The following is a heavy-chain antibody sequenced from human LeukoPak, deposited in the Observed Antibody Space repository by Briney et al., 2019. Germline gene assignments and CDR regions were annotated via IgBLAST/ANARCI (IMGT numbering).Heavy chain of an antibody. V-gene: IGHV4-39*07. CDR1: GGSISSSSYY. CDR3: ARDPGDSSSWSGGFDY. D-gene: IGHD6-13*01. J-gene: IGHJ4*02. CDR2: IYYSGST. Sequence: PSETLSLTCTVSGGSISSSSYYWGWIRQPPGKGLEWIGSIYYSGSTYYNPSLKSRVTISVDTSKNQFSLKLSSVTAADTAVYYCARDPGDSSSWSGGFDYWGQGTLVTVSS.